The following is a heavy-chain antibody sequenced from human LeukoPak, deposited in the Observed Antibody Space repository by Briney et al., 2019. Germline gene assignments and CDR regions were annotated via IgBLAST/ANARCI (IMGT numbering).Heavy chain of an antibody. D-gene: IGHD1-26*01. CDR1: GYTFTGYD. V-gene: IGHV1-8*01. J-gene: IGHJ4*02. CDR3: TRGSLSGSSRDY. Sequence: ASVRVSCKASGYTFTGYDINWVRQAIGQGLEWMGWMNPSTGDTGYAQKFQGRVTMTRNTSVDTAFMELSGLGSEDTAVYYRTRGSLSGSSRDYWGQGTLVTVSS. CDR2: MNPSTGDT.